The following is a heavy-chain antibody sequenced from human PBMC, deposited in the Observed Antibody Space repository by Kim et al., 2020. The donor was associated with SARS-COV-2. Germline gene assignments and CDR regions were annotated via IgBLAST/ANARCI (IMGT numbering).Heavy chain of an antibody. CDR3: ARVVGWDGFDP. CDR2: INHSGST. CDR1: GGSFSGYY. V-gene: IGHV4-34*01. J-gene: IGHJ5*02. D-gene: IGHD1-26*01. Sequence: SETLSLTCAVYGGSFSGYYWSWIRQPPGKGLEWIGEINHSGSTNYNPSLKSRVTISVDTSKNQFSLKLSSVTAADTAVYYCARVVGWDGFDPWGQGTLVTVSS.